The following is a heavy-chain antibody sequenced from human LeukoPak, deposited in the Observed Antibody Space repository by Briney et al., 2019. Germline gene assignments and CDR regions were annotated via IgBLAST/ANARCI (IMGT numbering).Heavy chain of an antibody. CDR1: GDSISSSSYY. V-gene: IGHV4-39*01. J-gene: IGHJ4*02. Sequence: SETLSLTCSVSGDSISSSSYYWGWIRQPPGKGLEWIGSIYYSGRTYHNPTLKTRVTIAVDTSKNQFSLKLNSVPAAATSVYYCARLAPGYCSSTNCYAFDYWGRGALVTVSS. CDR3: ARLAPGYCSSTNCYAFDY. CDR2: IYYSGRT. D-gene: IGHD2-2*01.